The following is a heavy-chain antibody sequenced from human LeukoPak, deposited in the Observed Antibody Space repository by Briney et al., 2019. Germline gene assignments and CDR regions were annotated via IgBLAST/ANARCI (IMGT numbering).Heavy chain of an antibody. CDR3: AKKGQADDGGKPD. J-gene: IGHJ4*02. CDR2: ITRGVGST. Sequence: GGSLRLSCAASGFTFSIYDLSWVRQAPGKGLECVSAITRGVGSTYYADSVKGRFTISRDNSKNTLYLQMNNLRVDDTAVYYCAKKGQADDGGKPDWGQGTLVTVSS. V-gene: IGHV3-23*01. CDR1: GFTFSIYD.